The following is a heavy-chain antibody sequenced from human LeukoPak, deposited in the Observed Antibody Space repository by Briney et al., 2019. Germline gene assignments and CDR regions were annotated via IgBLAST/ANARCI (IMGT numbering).Heavy chain of an antibody. D-gene: IGHD2-15*01. CDR1: GFTFNNYA. CDR2: MSSGSRYI. Sequence: GGSLRLSCAASGFTFNNYAMSWVRQAPGKGLEWISSMSSGSRYIYYADSVRGRFTISRDNTKNSLYLLMNNLRAEDTAIYYCARDRPTGASRVFVVQWGQGTPVTVSS. J-gene: IGHJ4*02. V-gene: IGHV3-21*06. CDR3: ARDRPTGASRVFVVQ.